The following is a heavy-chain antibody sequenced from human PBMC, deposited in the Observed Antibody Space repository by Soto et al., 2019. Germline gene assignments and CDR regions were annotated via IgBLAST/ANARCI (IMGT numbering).Heavy chain of an antibody. V-gene: IGHV3-30*03. CDR1: GATFSAYG. CDR2: ISYDGNIQ. CDR3: ATDRETYGGYNWYSYPMYV. J-gene: IGHJ6*02. Sequence: GGSLRLSCVASGATFSAYGIHWVRQAPGKGLEWVAVISYDGNIQYYTDSVKGRFTISRDNPRNTVFLQMNSLTVEDTAVYFCATDRETYGGYNWYSYPMYVWGQGTTVTVSS. D-gene: IGHD4-17*01.